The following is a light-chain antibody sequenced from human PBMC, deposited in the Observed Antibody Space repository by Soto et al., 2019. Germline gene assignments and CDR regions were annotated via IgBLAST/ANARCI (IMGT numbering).Light chain of an antibody. CDR2: GNR. CDR3: QAYDYSLTASV. J-gene: IGLJ3*02. V-gene: IGLV1-40*01. CDR1: SSHLGAGYD. Sequence: QSVLTQPPSVSGAPGQRVTISCTGTSSHLGAGYDVHWYQQLPGAAPKLVIFGNRNRPSGIPERFSGSKSGTSASLAITGLQAEDEADYYCQAYDYSLTASVFGGGTKLTVL.